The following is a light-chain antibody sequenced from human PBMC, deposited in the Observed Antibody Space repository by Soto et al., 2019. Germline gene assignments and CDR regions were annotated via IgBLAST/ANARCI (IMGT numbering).Light chain of an antibody. CDR3: QQRSNWPPFT. Sequence: EIVLTQSPATLSLCPGERATLSCRASQSISSYLAWYQQKPGQAPRLLIYDVSNRAPGIPARFSGSGSGTDFTLTISSLEPEDFAVYYCQQRSNWPPFTFGPGTKVDIK. CDR1: QSISSY. J-gene: IGKJ3*01. V-gene: IGKV3-11*01. CDR2: DVS.